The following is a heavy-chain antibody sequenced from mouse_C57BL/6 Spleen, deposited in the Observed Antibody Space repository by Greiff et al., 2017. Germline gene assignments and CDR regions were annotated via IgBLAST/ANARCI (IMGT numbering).Heavy chain of an antibody. J-gene: IGHJ1*03. CDR2: FYPGSGSI. Sequence: QLKQSGAELVKPGASVKLSCKASGYTFTEYTIHWVKQRSGQGLEWIGWFYPGSGSIKYNEKFKDKATLTADKSSSTVYMELSRLTSEDSAVYFCARHEGAYYSNSWYFDVWGTGTTVTVSS. D-gene: IGHD2-5*01. CDR1: GYTFTEYT. CDR3: ARHEGAYYSNSWYFDV. V-gene: IGHV1-62-2*01.